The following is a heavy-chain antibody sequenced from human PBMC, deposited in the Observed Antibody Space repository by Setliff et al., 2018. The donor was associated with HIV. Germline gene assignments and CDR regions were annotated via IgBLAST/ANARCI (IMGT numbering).Heavy chain of an antibody. CDR1: GFTFNNYA. Sequence: GVSVKVSCAASGFTFNNYAMTWVRQAPGKGLEWVSIISASGGTTYSADSLKGRFTIPRDNSKNMLFLQIDSLRADDTAVYYCAKDRLSTMFGLVTAGAFDVWGQGTMVTVSS. CDR3: AKDRLSTMFGLVTAGAFDV. D-gene: IGHD3-3*01. J-gene: IGHJ3*01. CDR2: ISASGGTT. V-gene: IGHV3-23*01.